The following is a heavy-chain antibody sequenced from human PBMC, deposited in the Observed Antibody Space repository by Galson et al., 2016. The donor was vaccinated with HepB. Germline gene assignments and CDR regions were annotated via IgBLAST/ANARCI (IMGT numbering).Heavy chain of an antibody. Sequence: LSLTCSISGDSISTFSYYWGWIRQPPGKGLEWIGNIYGHAGTLYNPSLRSRVTVSVDTAKNSFSLRLSSVTAADTAVYYCARQGLVVAPAAISYFDYWGQGTLVTVSS. D-gene: IGHD2-2*01. V-gene: IGHV4-39*01. J-gene: IGHJ4*02. CDR1: GDSISTFSYY. CDR3: ARQGLVVAPAAISYFDY. CDR2: IYGHAGT.